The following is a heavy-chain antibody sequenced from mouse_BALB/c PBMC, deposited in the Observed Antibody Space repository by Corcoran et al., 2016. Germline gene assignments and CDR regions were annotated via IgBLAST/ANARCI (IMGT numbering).Heavy chain of an antibody. CDR3: AREYYGSYYAMDY. Sequence: DVQLQESGPGLVKPSQSLSLTCSVTGYSITSGYYWNWIRQFPGNKLEWMGYISYDGSNNYNTSLKNRISITRDTSKNQFFLKLNSVTTEDTATYYCAREYYGSYYAMDYWGQGTSVTVSS. J-gene: IGHJ4*01. CDR1: GYSITSGYY. D-gene: IGHD1-1*01. V-gene: IGHV3-6*02. CDR2: ISYDGSN.